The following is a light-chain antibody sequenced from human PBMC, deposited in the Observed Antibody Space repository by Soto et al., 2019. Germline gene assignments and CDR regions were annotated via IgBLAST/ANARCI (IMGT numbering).Light chain of an antibody. V-gene: IGKV3-20*01. CDR3: HQYGNPPPNA. Sequence: EIVLTQSPGTLSLSPGQRTTLSWRASQSVSSNYLAWYQQKPGQAPRVLIHGASSRATGIPDRFSGSGSGTDFTLTISRLETEDFAVDFCHQYGNPPPNAFGQGTKVEIK. CDR1: QSVSSNY. CDR2: GAS. J-gene: IGKJ2*01.